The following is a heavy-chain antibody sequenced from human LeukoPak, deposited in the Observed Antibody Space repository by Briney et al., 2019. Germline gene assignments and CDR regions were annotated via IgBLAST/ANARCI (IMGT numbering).Heavy chain of an antibody. CDR2: IHYSGST. V-gene: IGHV4-59*01. CDR1: GGSISSYY. D-gene: IGHD3/OR15-3a*01. Sequence: SETLSLTCTVSGGSISSYYWSWIRQPPGKGLEWIGYIHYSGSTNYNPSLKSRVTISVDTSKNQFSLKLSSVTPADTAVYYCAREDYYFDYWGQGTLVTVSS. CDR3: AREDYYFDY. J-gene: IGHJ4*02.